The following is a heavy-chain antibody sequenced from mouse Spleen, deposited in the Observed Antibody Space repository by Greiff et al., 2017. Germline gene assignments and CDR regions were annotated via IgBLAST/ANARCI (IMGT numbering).Heavy chain of an antibody. Sequence: QLQQSGAELVRPGASVKLSCTASGFNIKDYYMHWVKQRPEQGLEWIGRIDPEDGDTEYAPKFQGKATMTADTSSNTAYLQLSSLTSEDTAVYYCTVYGNSYAMDYWGQGTSVTVSS. CDR3: TVYGNSYAMDY. CDR1: GFNIKDYY. D-gene: IGHD2-10*02. CDR2: IDPEDGDT. V-gene: IGHV14-1*01. J-gene: IGHJ4*01.